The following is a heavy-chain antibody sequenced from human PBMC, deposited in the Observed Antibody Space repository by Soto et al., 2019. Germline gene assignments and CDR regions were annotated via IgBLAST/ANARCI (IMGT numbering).Heavy chain of an antibody. CDR1: GGSISSYY. CDR2: IYYSGST. CDR3: ARGGRNRFDP. D-gene: IGHD2-15*01. V-gene: IGHV4-59*01. Sequence: QVQLQESGPGLVKPSETLSLTCTVSGGSISSYYWSWIRQPPGKGLEWIGYIYYSGSTNYNPSLTSRVTISVDTSKNQFSLKLSSVTAADTAVYYCARGGRNRFDPWGQGTLVTVSS. J-gene: IGHJ5*02.